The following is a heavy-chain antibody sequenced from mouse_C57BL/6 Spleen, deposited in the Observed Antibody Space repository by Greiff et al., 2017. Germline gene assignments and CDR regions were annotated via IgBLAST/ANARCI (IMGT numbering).Heavy chain of an antibody. CDR1: GYTFTSYW. D-gene: IGHD2-4*01. CDR2: INPSNGGT. V-gene: IGHV1-53*01. Sequence: QVQLQQPGTELVKPGASVKLSCKASGYTFTSYWMHWVKQRPGQGLEWIGYINPSNGGTNYNEKFKGKATLTVDKTSSTAYMQLSSLTSEVSAVYYWARGDYDYDAWFAYWGQGTLVTVSA. J-gene: IGHJ3*01. CDR3: ARGDYDYDAWFAY.